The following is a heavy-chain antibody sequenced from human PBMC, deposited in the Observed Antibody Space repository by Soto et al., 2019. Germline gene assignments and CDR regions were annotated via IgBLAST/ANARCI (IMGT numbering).Heavy chain of an antibody. CDR1: GYTFTSYG. J-gene: IGHJ4*02. D-gene: IGHD3-22*01. Sequence: ASVKVSCKASGYTFTSYGINWVRQAPGRGLEWMGWINPGNGNTKDSQQFQGRVIIDRDTSASTAYMELSSLRSEDTAVYYCARGGYFDSSNYLAYWGLGTLVTVSS. CDR3: ARGGYFDSSNYLAY. V-gene: IGHV1-3*01. CDR2: INPGNGNT.